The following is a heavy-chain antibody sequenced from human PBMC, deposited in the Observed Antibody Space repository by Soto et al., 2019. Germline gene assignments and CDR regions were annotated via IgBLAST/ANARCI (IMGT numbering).Heavy chain of an antibody. CDR3: ARDRGKVDCSKKRVKGYYYCMDV. CDR2: ISYDGSNK. D-gene: IGHD2-21*01. V-gene: IGHV3-30-3*01. Sequence: LRLSCAASGFTFSSYAMHWVRQAPGKGLEWVAVISYDGSNKYYADSVKGRFTISRDNSKNTLYLQMNSLRAEDTAVYYCARDRGKVDCSKKRVKGYYYCMDVWGQGTTVTVSS. CDR1: GFTFSSYA. J-gene: IGHJ6*02.